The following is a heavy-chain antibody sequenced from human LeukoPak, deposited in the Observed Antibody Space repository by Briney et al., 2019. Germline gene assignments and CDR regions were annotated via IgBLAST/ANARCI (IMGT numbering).Heavy chain of an antibody. Sequence: ASVKVSCKVSGYTFTDYYMHWVQQAPGKGLEWMGLVDPEDGETIYAEKFQGRVTITADTSTDTAYVELSSLRSEDTAVYYCATGYSSSPRSFDYWGQGTLVTVSS. V-gene: IGHV1-69-2*01. CDR2: VDPEDGET. J-gene: IGHJ4*02. CDR3: ATGYSSSPRSFDY. D-gene: IGHD6-6*01. CDR1: GYTFTDYY.